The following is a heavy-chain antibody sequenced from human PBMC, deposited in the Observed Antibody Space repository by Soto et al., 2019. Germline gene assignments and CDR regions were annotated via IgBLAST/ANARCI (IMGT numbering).Heavy chain of an antibody. CDR3: ARGETAPY. J-gene: IGHJ4*02. CDR2: VSSTGST. CDR1: GASITQYY. Sequence: SETLSLTCTVSGASITQYYWNWIRQSPGKGLEWIVSVSSTGSTVYNPSLTSRVTVSLDTSKNQFSLTLNSVTAADTAVYYCARGETAPYWGPGTLVTVSS. V-gene: IGHV4-59*01.